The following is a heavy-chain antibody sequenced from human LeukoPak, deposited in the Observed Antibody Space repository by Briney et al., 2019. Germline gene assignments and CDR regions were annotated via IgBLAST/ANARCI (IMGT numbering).Heavy chain of an antibody. CDR1: GGSISSGDYS. J-gene: IGHJ3*02. CDR3: ARDTLSYDFWSAPDAFDI. D-gene: IGHD3-3*01. V-gene: IGHV4-30-4*01. CDR2: IYYSGST. Sequence: SETLSLTCTVSGGSISSGDYSWSWIRQPPGKGLEWIGYIYYSGSTYYNPSLKSRVTISVDTSKNQFSLKLSSVTAADTAVYYCARDTLSYDFWSAPDAFDIWGQGTMVTVSS.